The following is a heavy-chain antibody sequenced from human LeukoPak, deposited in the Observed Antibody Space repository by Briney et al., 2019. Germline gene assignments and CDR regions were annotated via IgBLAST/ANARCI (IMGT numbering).Heavy chain of an antibody. V-gene: IGHV3-23*01. CDR1: GFTFRNYA. D-gene: IGHD3-22*01. J-gene: IGHJ4*02. CDR3: VKELDSSGYFDF. Sequence: AGGSLRLSCAASGFTFRNYAMSWVRQAPGKGLEWVSAISGSGGSTYYADSVKGRFTISRDNSKNTLYLEMNSLRAEDTAVYYCVKELDSSGYFDFWGQGTLVTVSS. CDR2: ISGSGGST.